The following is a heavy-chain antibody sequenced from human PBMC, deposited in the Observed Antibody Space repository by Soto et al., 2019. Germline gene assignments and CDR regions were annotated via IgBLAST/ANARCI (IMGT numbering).Heavy chain of an antibody. V-gene: IGHV3-11*04. CDR3: ARDYLVVPHRVIDY. J-gene: IGHJ4*02. CDR2: IGSSGSTI. D-gene: IGHD2-2*01. CDR1: GFTCSDYY. Sequence: PGGSLILSCAASGFTCSDYYMTWIRQAPGKGLEWLAHIGSSGSTIYYADSVKGRFTISRDNSKNTLYLQMNSLRAEDTAVYYCARDYLVVPHRVIDYWGQGTLVTVSS.